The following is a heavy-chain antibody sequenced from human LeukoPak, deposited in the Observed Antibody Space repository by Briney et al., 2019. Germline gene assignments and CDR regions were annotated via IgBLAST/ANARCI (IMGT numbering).Heavy chain of an antibody. CDR3: ARDEWRGPYY. D-gene: IGHD3-3*01. CDR2: IYSGGRT. V-gene: IGHV3-53*01. CDR1: GFTVSSKY. Sequence: PGGSLRLSCAAPGFTVSSKYMSWVRSATGKGLEWVAVIYSGGRTYYADSVKGRFTISRDNSKHTVYLQMNSLRAEDTAVYYCARDEWRGPYYWGQGTLVTVSS. J-gene: IGHJ4*02.